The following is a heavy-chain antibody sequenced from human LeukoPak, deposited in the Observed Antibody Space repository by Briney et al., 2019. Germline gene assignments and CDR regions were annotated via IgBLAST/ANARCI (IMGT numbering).Heavy chain of an antibody. D-gene: IGHD2-21*02. V-gene: IGHV3-53*01. Sequence: GGSLRFSCAASGFTVSSNYMSWVRQAPGKGLEWVSVIYSGGSTYYADSVKGRFTISRDNSKNTLYLQMNSLRAEDTAVYYCARVSRWGPADYWGQGTLVTVSS. CDR3: ARVSRWGPADY. J-gene: IGHJ4*02. CDR2: IYSGGST. CDR1: GFTVSSNY.